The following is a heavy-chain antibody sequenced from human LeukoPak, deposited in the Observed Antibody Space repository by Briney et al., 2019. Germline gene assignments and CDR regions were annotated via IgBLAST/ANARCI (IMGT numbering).Heavy chain of an antibody. D-gene: IGHD1-20*01. CDR2: INHSGST. Sequence: SETLSLTCAVYGGSFSGYYWSWIRQPPGKGLEWIGEINHSGSTNYNPSLKSRVTISVDTSKNQFSLKLSTVTAADTAVYYCARVGRVTGTTLGLFDPWGQGTLVTVSS. J-gene: IGHJ5*02. V-gene: IGHV4-34*01. CDR1: GGSFSGYY. CDR3: ARVGRVTGTTLGLFDP.